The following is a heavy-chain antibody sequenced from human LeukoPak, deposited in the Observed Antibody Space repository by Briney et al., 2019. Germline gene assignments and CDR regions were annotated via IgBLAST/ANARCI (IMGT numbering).Heavy chain of an antibody. V-gene: IGHV4-59*08. CDR1: GGSISSYY. D-gene: IGHD3-10*01. J-gene: IGHJ5*02. CDR2: IYYSGST. Sequence: PSETLSLTCTVSGGSISSYYWSWIRQPPGKGLEWIGYIYYSGSTNYNPSLKSRVTISVDTPKKQFSLKLSSVTAADTAVYYCARNHYYGSGSYYDPQNWFDPWGQGTLVIVSS. CDR3: ARNHYYGSGSYYDPQNWFDP.